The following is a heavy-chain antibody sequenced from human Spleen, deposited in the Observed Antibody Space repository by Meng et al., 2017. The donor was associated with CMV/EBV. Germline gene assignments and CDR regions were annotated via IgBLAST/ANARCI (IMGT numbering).Heavy chain of an antibody. V-gene: IGHV3-30*02. CDR3: ARDCGGDCPYYYYGMDV. J-gene: IGHJ6*02. CDR1: GITFSNYA. D-gene: IGHD2-21*01. Sequence: GGSLRLSCAASGITFSNYAMSWVRQAPGKGLEWLAFIRYEGKSRYYADSPKGRFTISRDNAKNSLYLQMNSLRAEDTAVYYCARDCGGDCPYYYYGMDVWGQGTTVTVSS. CDR2: IRYEGKSR.